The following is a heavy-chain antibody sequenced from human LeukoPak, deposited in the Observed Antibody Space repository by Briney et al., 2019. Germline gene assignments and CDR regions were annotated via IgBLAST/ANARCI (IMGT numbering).Heavy chain of an antibody. J-gene: IGHJ6*02. D-gene: IGHD3-3*01. Sequence: SETLSLTCAVYGGSFSGYYWSWIRQPPGKGLEWIGEINHSGSTNYNPSLKSRVTISVDTSKNQFSLKLSSVTAADTAVYYCARAVDYDFWSGYLYYYHGMDVWGQGTTVTVSS. CDR1: GGSFSGYY. V-gene: IGHV4-34*01. CDR3: ARAVDYDFWSGYLYYYHGMDV. CDR2: INHSGST.